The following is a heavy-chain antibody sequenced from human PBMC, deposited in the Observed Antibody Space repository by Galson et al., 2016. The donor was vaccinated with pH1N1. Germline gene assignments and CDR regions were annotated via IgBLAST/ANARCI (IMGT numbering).Heavy chain of an antibody. CDR3: ATMKAVSGPLDMDV. CDR2: LYDRGST. CDR1: GGSVTSSSYY. V-gene: IGHV4-39*07. J-gene: IGHJ6*03. Sequence: SETLSLTCTVSGGSVTSSSYYWGWIRQPPGRGLEWIGSLYDRGSTYYNSALTSRVAISIDTSKNQFSLKVNSVTAADAAVYYCATMKAVSGPLDMDVWGKGTTVTVSS. D-gene: IGHD5/OR15-5a*01.